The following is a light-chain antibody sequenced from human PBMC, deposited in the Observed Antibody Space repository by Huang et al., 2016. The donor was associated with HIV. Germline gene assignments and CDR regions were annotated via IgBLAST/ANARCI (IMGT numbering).Light chain of an antibody. J-gene: IGKJ2*01. V-gene: IGKV1-5*03. Sequence: DIQMTQSPSTLSAYVGDRVTITCRASQSLGGWLAWYQQKPGKAPNLLIYKTSSLETEVPSRFKGSGSGTEFTLTISSLQPDDSATYYCQQYNSYPYTFGQGTKVEIK. CDR2: KTS. CDR1: QSLGGW. CDR3: QQYNSYPYT.